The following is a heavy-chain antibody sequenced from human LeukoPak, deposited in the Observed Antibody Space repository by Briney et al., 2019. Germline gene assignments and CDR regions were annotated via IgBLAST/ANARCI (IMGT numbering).Heavy chain of an antibody. Sequence: GGSLRLSCAACGFTFSSYAMNWVRQAPGKGLEWVSTISGSGAYTYYADSVKGRFTISRDNSKNTLYLQMNSLRAEDTAVYYCAKYFASGSYYKLPHWGQGTLVTVSS. V-gene: IGHV3-23*01. D-gene: IGHD3-10*01. CDR2: ISGSGAYT. CDR3: AKYFASGSYYKLPH. CDR1: GFTFSSYA. J-gene: IGHJ1*01.